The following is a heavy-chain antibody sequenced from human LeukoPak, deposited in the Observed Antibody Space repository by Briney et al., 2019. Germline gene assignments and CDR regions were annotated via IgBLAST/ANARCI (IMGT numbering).Heavy chain of an antibody. CDR1: GYTLTELS. Sequence: ASVKVSCKVSGYTLTELSMHWVRQAPGKGLEWMGGFDPEDGETIYAQKFQGRVTMTEDTSTDTAYMELSSLRSEDTAVYYCATKHSITMVRGVIITTRWFDPWGQGTLVTVSS. CDR3: ATKHSITMVRGVIITTRWFDP. D-gene: IGHD3-10*01. V-gene: IGHV1-24*01. CDR2: FDPEDGET. J-gene: IGHJ5*02.